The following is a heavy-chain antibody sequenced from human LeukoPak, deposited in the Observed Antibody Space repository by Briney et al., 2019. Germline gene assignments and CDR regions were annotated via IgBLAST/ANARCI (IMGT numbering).Heavy chain of an antibody. CDR3: ARHMTTVVTSLDY. CDR1: GYDFSSYG. D-gene: IGHD4-23*01. Sequence: ASVKVSCKASGYDFSSYGISWVRQAPGQGLQWMGWISVYNGKTKYGPLQGRVTMTTDTSTATAYMELRGLSSDDTAMYYCARHMTTVVTSLDYWGQGTLVTVSS. CDR2: ISVYNGKT. V-gene: IGHV1-18*01. J-gene: IGHJ4*02.